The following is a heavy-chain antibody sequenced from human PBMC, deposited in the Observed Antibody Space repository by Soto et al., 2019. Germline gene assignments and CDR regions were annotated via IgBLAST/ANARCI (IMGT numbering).Heavy chain of an antibody. CDR1: GFKFSDYW. D-gene: IGHD3-16*02. J-gene: IGHJ4*02. CDR2: IKHDTSEA. CDR3: ARDGLLFSGPYRPSRFDH. V-gene: IGHV3-7*03. Sequence: PGGSLRLSCAASGFKFSDYWMSWVRQAPGKGLEWVGNIKHDTSEAHYADSVKGRFTITRDNIKNFLFLQMNGLRSDDTASYYCARDGLLFSGPYRPSRFDHWGLGTLVTVSS.